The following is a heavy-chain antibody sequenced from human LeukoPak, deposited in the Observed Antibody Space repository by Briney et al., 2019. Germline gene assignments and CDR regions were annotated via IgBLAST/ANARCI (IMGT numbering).Heavy chain of an antibody. V-gene: IGHV4-39*01. CDR1: GGSISSYY. J-gene: IGHJ4*02. D-gene: IGHD6-13*01. CDR2: IYYSGST. Sequence: SETLSLTCTVSGGSISSYYWSWIRQPPGKGLEWIGSIYYSGSTYYNPSLKSRVTISVDTSKNQFSLKLSSVTAADTAVYYCATQSPPAAAFDYWGQGTLVTVSS. CDR3: ATQSPPAAAFDY.